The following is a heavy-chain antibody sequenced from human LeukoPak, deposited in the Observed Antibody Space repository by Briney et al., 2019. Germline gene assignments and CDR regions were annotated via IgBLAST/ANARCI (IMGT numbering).Heavy chain of an antibody. J-gene: IGHJ6*03. Sequence: GASVKVSCKASGYTFTSYGISWVRQAPGQGLEWMGWISAYNGNTNYAQKIQGRVTMTTDTSTSTAYMELRSLRSDDTAVYYCARDKANCSSTSCSGDYYYSMDVWGKGTTVTVSS. CDR1: GYTFTSYG. V-gene: IGHV1-18*01. CDR2: ISAYNGNT. D-gene: IGHD2-2*01. CDR3: ARDKANCSSTSCSGDYYYSMDV.